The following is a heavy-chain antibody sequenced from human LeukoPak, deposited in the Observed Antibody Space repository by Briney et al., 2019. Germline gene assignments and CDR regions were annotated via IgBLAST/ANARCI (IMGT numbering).Heavy chain of an antibody. V-gene: IGHV3-66*01. J-gene: IGHJ4*02. Sequence: GGSVRLSCAASEFSVGSNYMTWVRQAPGKGLEWVSLIYSGGSTYYADSVKGRFTISRDNSKNTLYLQMNSLRAEDTAVYYCAKDRRDGYKWRNDYWGQGTLVTVSS. D-gene: IGHD5-24*01. CDR3: AKDRRDGYKWRNDY. CDR1: EFSVGSNY. CDR2: IYSGGST.